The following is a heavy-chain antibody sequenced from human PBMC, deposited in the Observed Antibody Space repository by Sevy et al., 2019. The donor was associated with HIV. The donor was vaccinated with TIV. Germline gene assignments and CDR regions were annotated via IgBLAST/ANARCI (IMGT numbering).Heavy chain of an antibody. D-gene: IGHD6-19*01. CDR2: ISSSSSTI. Sequence: GGSLRLSCAASGFTFSSYSMNWVRQAPGKGLEWVSYISSSSSTIYYADSVKGRFTISRDNAKNSLYLQMNSLRDEDTAVYYCARLSFPAYSSGIRGSRYYYVDVWGKGTTVTVSS. J-gene: IGHJ6*03. V-gene: IGHV3-48*02. CDR3: ARLSFPAYSSGIRGSRYYYVDV. CDR1: GFTFSSYS.